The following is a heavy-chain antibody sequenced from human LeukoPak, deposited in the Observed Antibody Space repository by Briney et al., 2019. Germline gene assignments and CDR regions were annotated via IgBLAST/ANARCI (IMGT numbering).Heavy chain of an antibody. D-gene: IGHD6-13*01. J-gene: IGHJ4*02. CDR2: IYHSGST. CDR1: GYSISSGYY. Sequence: KPSETLSLTCTVSGYSISSGYYWGWIRQPPGKGLEWIGSIYHSGSTYYSPSLKSRVTISVDTSKNQFSLKLSSVTAADTAVYYCARPQLIAAAGTSPFDYWGQGTLVTVSS. CDR3: ARPQLIAAAGTSPFDY. V-gene: IGHV4-38-2*02.